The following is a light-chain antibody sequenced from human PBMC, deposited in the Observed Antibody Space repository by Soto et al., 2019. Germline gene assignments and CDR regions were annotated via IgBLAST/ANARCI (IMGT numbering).Light chain of an antibody. CDR1: SGHNSYA. CDR3: QTWSTDLRV. J-gene: IGLJ3*02. CDR2: LNSDGSH. V-gene: IGLV4-69*01. Sequence: QSVLTQPPSASASLGASVKLTCTLSSGHNSYAIAWHQQQPEKGPRYLMKLNSDGSHSKGDGIPDRFSGSSSGAERYLTISSLQSEDEADYSCQTWSTDLRVFGGGPKLTVL.